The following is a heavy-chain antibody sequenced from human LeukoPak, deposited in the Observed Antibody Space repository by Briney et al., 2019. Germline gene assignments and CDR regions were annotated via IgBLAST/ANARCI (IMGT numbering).Heavy chain of an antibody. D-gene: IGHD1-26*01. CDR3: AKDRVRGVGATPYYFDY. CDR2: ISGSGGST. CDR1: GFTFSSYA. J-gene: IGHJ4*02. V-gene: IGHV3-23*01. Sequence: PGGSLRLSCAASGFTFSSYAMSWVRQAPGKGLEWVSAISGSGGSTYYADSVKGRFTISRDNSKNTPYLQMNSLRAEDTAVYYCAKDRVRGVGATPYYFDYWGQGTLVTVSS.